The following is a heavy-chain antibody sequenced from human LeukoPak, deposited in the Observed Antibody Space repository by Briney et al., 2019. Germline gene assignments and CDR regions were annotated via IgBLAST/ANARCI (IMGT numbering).Heavy chain of an antibody. Sequence: SETLSLTCAVSGGSIISSNYYWGWIRQPPGKGLEWIGNIYYTGSPYYNPSLKSRVTISVDTSKNQFSLKVSSVTAADTAVYYCASFYMKFYFDYWGQGTLVTVSS. V-gene: IGHV4-39*01. CDR2: IYYTGSP. D-gene: IGHD2/OR15-2a*01. CDR1: GGSIISSNYY. J-gene: IGHJ4*02. CDR3: ASFYMKFYFDY.